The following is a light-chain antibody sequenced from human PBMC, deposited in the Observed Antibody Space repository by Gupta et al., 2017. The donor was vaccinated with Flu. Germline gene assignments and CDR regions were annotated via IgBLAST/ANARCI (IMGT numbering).Light chain of an antibody. Sequence: DIVMTQSPDSLAVSLGERATINCKSSQSVLFSSNNENYLAWYQQKPGQPPKLLIYWASTRESGVPDRFSGSGSGTDFTLTISSLQAEDVAVYYWQQDSTPLTFGGGTKVEIK. CDR1: QSVLFSSNNENY. CDR3: QQDSTPLT. CDR2: WAS. J-gene: IGKJ4*01. V-gene: IGKV4-1*01.